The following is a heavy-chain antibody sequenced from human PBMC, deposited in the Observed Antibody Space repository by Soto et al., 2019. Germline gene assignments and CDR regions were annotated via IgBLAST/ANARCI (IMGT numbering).Heavy chain of an antibody. D-gene: IGHD3-10*01. V-gene: IGHV1-3*01. CDR1: GYTFTAYP. Sequence: QVQLVQSGAEVKKPGASVKVSCKASGYTFTAYPVHWVRQAPGQRLEWMGWINGANGDTGYSQKFQGRVTVTRDTFANTVYMELSSLTSEDTAVYYCARKDYYGAGIYYFDHWGQGTLVTVSS. CDR3: ARKDYYGAGIYYFDH. J-gene: IGHJ4*02. CDR2: INGANGDT.